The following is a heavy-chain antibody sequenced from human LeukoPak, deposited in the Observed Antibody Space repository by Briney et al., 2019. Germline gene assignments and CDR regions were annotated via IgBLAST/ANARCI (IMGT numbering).Heavy chain of an antibody. CDR2: IYTSGST. D-gene: IGHD3-10*01. Sequence: SETLSLTCTVSGGSISSYYWSWIRQPAGKGLEWIGRIYTSGSTNYNPSLKSRVTMSVDTSKNQFSLKLSSVTAADTAVYYCARTWYYGSGAYFDYWGQGTLVTVSS. CDR3: ARTWYYGSGAYFDY. V-gene: IGHV4-4*07. J-gene: IGHJ4*02. CDR1: GGSISSYY.